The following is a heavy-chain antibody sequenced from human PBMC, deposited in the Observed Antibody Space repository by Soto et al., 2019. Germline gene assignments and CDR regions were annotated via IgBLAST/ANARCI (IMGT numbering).Heavy chain of an antibody. CDR3: IKDRGKSYKDFDC. CDR2: INSKGDST. CDR1: GFTFTNYA. D-gene: IGHD3-10*01. V-gene: IGHV3-64D*06. Sequence: QPGGSLRLSCSASGFTFTNYAFHWVRQAPGKGLEYVSAINSKGDSTYYADSVKGRFTISRDNSKNTLYLQMSSLRAEDTAVYYCIKDRGKSYKDFDCWGQGTLVTVSS. J-gene: IGHJ4*02.